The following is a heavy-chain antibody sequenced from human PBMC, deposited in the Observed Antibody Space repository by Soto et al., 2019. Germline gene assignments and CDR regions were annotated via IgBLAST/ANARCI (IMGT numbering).Heavy chain of an antibody. V-gene: IGHV1-69*06. CDR2: IIPIFGTA. D-gene: IGHD5-18*01. J-gene: IGHJ4*02. CDR1: GGTFSSYA. CDR3: ARGLVGYSYGLDY. Sequence: SVKVSCKASGGTFSSYAISWVRQAPGQGLEWMGGIIPIFGTANYAQKFQGRVTITADKSTSTAYMELSSLRSEDTAVYYCARGLVGYSYGLDYWGQRTLVTVSS.